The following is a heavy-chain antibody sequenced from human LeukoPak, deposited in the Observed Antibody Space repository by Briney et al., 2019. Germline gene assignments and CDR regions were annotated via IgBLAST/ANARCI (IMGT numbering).Heavy chain of an antibody. J-gene: IGHJ3*01. V-gene: IGHV4-34*01. CDR3: ARMSFDVDSAAFDV. Sequence: SETLSLSCAVDGGSFSDHYWSWIRQPPGEGLEWIGGIYHSGSTNYNPSLKSRVTLAVDTPKTQFSLRLSSLTAADTAVYYCARMSFDVDSAAFDVWGQGTMVTVSS. CDR2: IYHSGST. CDR1: GGSFSDHY.